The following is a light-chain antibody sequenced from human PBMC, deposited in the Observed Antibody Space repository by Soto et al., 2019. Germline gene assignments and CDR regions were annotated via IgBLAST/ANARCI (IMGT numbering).Light chain of an antibody. V-gene: IGKV3-20*01. J-gene: IGKJ2*03. Sequence: VMAQSPATLSVSPGETATLSCRASQSVSSKLAWYQQKPGQAPRLLIYGTSSRATGVPDRFSGSGSGTDFTLTISRLEREDFAFYYCQQYGISPYSFGQGTKVDIK. CDR2: GTS. CDR3: QQYGISPYS. CDR1: QSVSSK.